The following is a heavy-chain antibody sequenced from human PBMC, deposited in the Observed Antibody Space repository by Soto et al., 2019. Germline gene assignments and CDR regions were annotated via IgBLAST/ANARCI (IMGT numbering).Heavy chain of an antibody. J-gene: IGHJ4*02. CDR3: ARDVGVQELDY. Sequence: LRLSCAASGFTFRSNWMSWVRQAPGRGLEWVADIKPDGSGKYYLDSVRGRFTISRDNAENSLFLQIDSLRVEDTAVYYCARDVGVQELDYWGQGTLVTVSS. D-gene: IGHD6-6*01. CDR1: GFTFRSNW. V-gene: IGHV3-7*01. CDR2: IKPDGSGK.